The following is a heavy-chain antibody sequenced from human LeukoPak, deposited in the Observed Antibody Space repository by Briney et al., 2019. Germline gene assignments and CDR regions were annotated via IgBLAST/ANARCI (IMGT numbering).Heavy chain of an antibody. CDR1: GGSISSYY. J-gene: IGHJ1*01. D-gene: IGHD6-13*01. CDR2: IYTSGST. V-gene: IGHV4-4*07. CDR3: ARHSSSWYYPEYFQH. Sequence: PSQTLSLTCTVSGGSISSYYWSWIRQPAGKGLEWIGRIYTSGSTNYNPSLKSRVTISVDTSKNQFSLKLSSVTAADTAVYYCARHSSSWYYPEYFQHWGQGTLVTVSS.